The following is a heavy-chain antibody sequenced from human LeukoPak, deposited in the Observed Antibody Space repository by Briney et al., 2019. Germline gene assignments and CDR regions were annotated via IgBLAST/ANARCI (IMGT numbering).Heavy chain of an antibody. CDR2: IYPGDSDT. Sequence: GESLKISCKGSGYSFTSYWIGWVRQMPGKGLEWMGNIYPGDSDTRYSPSFQGQVTISADKSISTACLQWSSLKASDTAMYYCARHYYDILTGYYIDYWGQGTLVTVSS. J-gene: IGHJ4*02. V-gene: IGHV5-51*01. D-gene: IGHD3-9*01. CDR1: GYSFTSYW. CDR3: ARHYYDILTGYYIDY.